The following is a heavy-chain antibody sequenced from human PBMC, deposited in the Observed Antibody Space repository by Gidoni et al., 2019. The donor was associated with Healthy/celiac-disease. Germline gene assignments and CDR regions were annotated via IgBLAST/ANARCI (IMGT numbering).Heavy chain of an antibody. CDR3: ARHYYDSSGYYYYPDY. V-gene: IGHV3-48*03. J-gene: IGHJ4*02. D-gene: IGHD3-22*01. CDR2: ISSSGSTI. Sequence: EVQLVESGGGLVQPGGSLRLPCAASGFTFSSYEMNWVRQAPGKGLEWVSYISSSGSTIYYADSVKGRFTISRDNAKNSLYLQKNSLRAEDTAVYYCARHYYDSSGYYYYPDYWGQGTLVTVSS. CDR1: GFTFSSYE.